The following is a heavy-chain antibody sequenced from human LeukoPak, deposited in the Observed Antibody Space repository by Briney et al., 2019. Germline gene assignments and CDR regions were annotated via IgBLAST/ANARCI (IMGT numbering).Heavy chain of an antibody. J-gene: IGHJ5*02. D-gene: IGHD3-9*01. V-gene: IGHV3-23*01. CDR2: ISGSGGST. Sequence: GGSLRLSCAASGFTFSSYAMSWVRQAPGKGLEWVSAISGSGGSTYYADSVKGRFTISRDNSKNTLYLQMNSLRAEDTAVYYCATANYDILTGYLFDPWSQGTLVTVSS. CDR1: GFTFSSYA. CDR3: ATANYDILTGYLFDP.